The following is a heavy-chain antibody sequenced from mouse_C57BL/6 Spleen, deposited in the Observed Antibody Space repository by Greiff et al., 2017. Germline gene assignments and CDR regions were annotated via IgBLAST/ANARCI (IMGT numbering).Heavy chain of an antibody. Sequence: EVHLVESGGGLVKPGGSLKLSCAASGFTFSDYGMHWVRQAPEKGLEWVAYISSGSSTIYYADTVKGRFTISRDNAKNTLFLQMTSLRSEDTAMYYCARDGYDGYYYAMDYWGQGTSVTVSS. CDR2: ISSGSSTI. D-gene: IGHD2-2*01. CDR1: GFTFSDYG. V-gene: IGHV5-17*01. CDR3: ARDGYDGYYYAMDY. J-gene: IGHJ4*01.